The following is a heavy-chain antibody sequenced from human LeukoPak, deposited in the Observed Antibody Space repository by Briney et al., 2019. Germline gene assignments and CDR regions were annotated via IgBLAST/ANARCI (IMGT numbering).Heavy chain of an antibody. Sequence: SVKVSCKASGGTFSSYAISWVRQAPGQGLEWMGGIIPIFGTANYAQKFQGRVTITADESTSTAYMELSSLRSEDTAVYYCARGSYEYFDWLLHFDYWGQGTLVTVSS. CDR3: ARGSYEYFDWLLHFDY. D-gene: IGHD3-9*01. V-gene: IGHV1-69*01. J-gene: IGHJ4*02. CDR2: IIPIFGTA. CDR1: GGTFSSYA.